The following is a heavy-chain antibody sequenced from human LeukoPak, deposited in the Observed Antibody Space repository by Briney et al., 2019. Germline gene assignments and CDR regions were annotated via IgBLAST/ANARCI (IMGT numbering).Heavy chain of an antibody. CDR1: GFTVSSNY. D-gene: IGHD2-15*01. CDR2: IYSGGST. J-gene: IGHJ6*03. V-gene: IGHV3-53*01. Sequence: PGGSLRLSCAASGFTVSSNYMSWVRQAPGKGLEWVSVIYSGGSTYYADSVKGRFTISRDNSKNTLYLQMNSLRAEDTAVYYCASVAARGGYYYYYMDVWSKGATVTVSS. CDR3: ASVAARGGYYYYYMDV.